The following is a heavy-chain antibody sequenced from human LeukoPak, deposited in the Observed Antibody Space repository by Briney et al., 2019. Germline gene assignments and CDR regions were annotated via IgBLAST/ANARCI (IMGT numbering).Heavy chain of an antibody. J-gene: IGHJ4*02. V-gene: IGHV4-59*08. CDR2: IHYSGST. CDR1: GGSISSYY. D-gene: IGHD3-22*01. CDR3: ARGPYYYDSSGCFDY. Sequence: SETLSLTCTVSGGSISSYYWSWIRQPPGKGLEWIGYIHYSGSTNYKASLKSRVSISVDTSKNQFSLKLSSVTAADTAVYYCARGPYYYDSSGCFDYWGQGTLVSVSS.